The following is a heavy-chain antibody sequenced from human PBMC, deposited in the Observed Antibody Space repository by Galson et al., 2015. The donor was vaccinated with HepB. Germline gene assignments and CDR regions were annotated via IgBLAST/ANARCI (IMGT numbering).Heavy chain of an antibody. CDR2: ISSSSSYI. J-gene: IGHJ6*03. D-gene: IGHD3-10*01. CDR3: ARRPSITGWYFYYMDV. CDR1: GFTFSSHS. V-gene: IGHV3-21*01. Sequence: SLRLSCAASGFTFSSHSMYWVRQAPGKGLEWVSFISSSSSYIYYADSVKGRFTISGDNAKRSLYLQMNSLRAEDTAVYYCARRPSITGWYFYYMDVWGKGTTVTVSS.